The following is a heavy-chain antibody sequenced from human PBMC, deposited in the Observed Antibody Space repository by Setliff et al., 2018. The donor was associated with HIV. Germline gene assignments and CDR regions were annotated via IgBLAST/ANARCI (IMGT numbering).Heavy chain of an antibody. J-gene: IGHJ4*02. CDR1: GGSISSNNYY. V-gene: IGHV4-39*01. Sequence: PSETLSLTCTVSGGSISSNNYYWGWIRQPPGKGLEWIGSINYSGSTYQNPSLKSRVTISVDTSMNQYSLKLSSVTAADTAVYYCARLAASIAARRRFDYWGQGTLVTVSS. CDR2: INYSGST. CDR3: ARLAASIAARRRFDY. D-gene: IGHD6-6*01.